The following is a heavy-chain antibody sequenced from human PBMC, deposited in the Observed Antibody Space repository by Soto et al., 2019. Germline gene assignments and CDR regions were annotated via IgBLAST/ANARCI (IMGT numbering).Heavy chain of an antibody. Sequence: PSETLSLTCAFSCGSISSSNWWSWVRQPPGKGLEWIGEIYHSGSTNYNPSLKSRVTISVDKSKNQFSLKLSSVTAADTAVYYCARGPGGYSSGWYRDWGQGTLVTVSS. V-gene: IGHV4-4*02. CDR1: CGSISSSNW. D-gene: IGHD6-19*01. CDR2: IYHSGST. CDR3: ARGPGGYSSGWYRD. J-gene: IGHJ4*02.